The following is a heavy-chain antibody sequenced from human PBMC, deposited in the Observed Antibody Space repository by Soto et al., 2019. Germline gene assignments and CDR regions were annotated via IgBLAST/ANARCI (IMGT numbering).Heavy chain of an antibody. J-gene: IGHJ6*02. D-gene: IGHD3-3*01. CDR2: FDPEDGNT. CDR3: ARDLATTIFGVVGYYYGMDV. CDR1: GYTLTELS. V-gene: IGHV1-24*01. Sequence: ASVKVSCKVSGYTLTELSMHWVRQAPGKGLEWMGGFDPEDGNTNYAQKLQGRVTMTTDTSTSTAYMELRSLRSDDTAVYYCARDLATTIFGVVGYYYGMDVWGQGTTVTVSS.